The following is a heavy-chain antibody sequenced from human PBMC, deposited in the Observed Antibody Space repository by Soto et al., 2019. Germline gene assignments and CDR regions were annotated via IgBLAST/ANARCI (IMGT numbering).Heavy chain of an antibody. J-gene: IGHJ6*02. CDR2: ISSSSSYI. D-gene: IGHD4-17*01. CDR3: ARDSLSTVVTPWDPYYYGMDV. Sequence: EVQLVESGGGLVKPGGSLRLSCAASGFTFSSYSMNWVRQAPGKGLEWVSSISSSSSYIYYADSVKGRFTISRDNAKNSLYLQMNSLRAEDTAVYYCARDSLSTVVTPWDPYYYGMDVWGQGTTVTVSS. CDR1: GFTFSSYS. V-gene: IGHV3-21*01.